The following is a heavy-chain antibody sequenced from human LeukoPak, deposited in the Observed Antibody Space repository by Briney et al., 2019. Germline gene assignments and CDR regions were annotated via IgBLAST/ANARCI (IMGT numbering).Heavy chain of an antibody. CDR2: IYYSGST. J-gene: IGHJ6*02. CDR3: ARADYYYYYGMDV. Sequence: SETLSLTCTVSGGSISSYYWSWIRQPPGKGLEWIGYIYYSGSTNYNPSLKSRVTISVDTSKNQFSLKLSSVTAADTAVYYSARADYYYYYGMDVWGQGTTVTVSS. V-gene: IGHV4-59*01. CDR1: GGSISSYY.